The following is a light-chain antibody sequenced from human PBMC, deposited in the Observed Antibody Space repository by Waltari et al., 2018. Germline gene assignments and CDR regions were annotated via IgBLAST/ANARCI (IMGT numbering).Light chain of an antibody. CDR2: FGS. CDR1: QSLLHSNGYNY. J-gene: IGKJ4*01. CDR3: MQALQTPLT. V-gene: IGKV2-28*01. Sequence: DIVMTQSPLALPVTPGEPASISCRSSQSLLHSNGYNYLDWYLQKLGQSPQLLIYFGSVRASGVPDRFSGSGSGTDFTLKISRVEAEDVGVYYCMQALQTPLTFGGGTKVAIK.